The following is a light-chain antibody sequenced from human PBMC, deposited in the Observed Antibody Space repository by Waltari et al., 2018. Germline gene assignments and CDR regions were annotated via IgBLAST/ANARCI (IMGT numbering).Light chain of an antibody. CDR1: SLRQSF. Sequence: SSALTQDPAVSVALGQTVRITCQGDSLRQSFASWYQQKPGQAPVLVVFGVGNRPSGIPDRFSGSNSGNTAFLTITGAQADDEADYYCNSRDISGNHWVFGGGTRLTVL. CDR2: GVG. J-gene: IGLJ3*02. V-gene: IGLV3-19*01. CDR3: NSRDISGNHWV.